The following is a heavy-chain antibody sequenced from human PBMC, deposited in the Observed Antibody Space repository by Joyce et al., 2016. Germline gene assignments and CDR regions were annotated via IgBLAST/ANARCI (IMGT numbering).Heavy chain of an antibody. Sequence: EVKLVESGGALVRPGRSLRLSCTASGFTFGDYALSGFRQAPGKGLEWVGVLRSKTYGETAEYAASVIGRFTFLRDDSKSVAYLQMYSLKTEDTAVYYCTRGGYGSETKYFDFWGQGTLVTVSS. D-gene: IGHD3-10*01. CDR3: TRGGYGSETKYFDF. CDR1: GFTFGDYA. V-gene: IGHV3-49*03. CDR2: LRSKTYGETA. J-gene: IGHJ4*02.